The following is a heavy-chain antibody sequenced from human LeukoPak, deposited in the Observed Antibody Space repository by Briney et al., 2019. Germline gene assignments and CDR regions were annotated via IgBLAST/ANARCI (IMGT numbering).Heavy chain of an antibody. D-gene: IGHD6-13*01. CDR3: AHRPPAAAGPPNWFDP. Sequence: RPTLAKPTQTLTLTCTFSGVSLSTSGVGVGWIRQPPGKALEWLALIYWNDDKRYSPSLKSRLTITKDTSKNQVVLTMTNMDPVDTATYYCAHRPPAAAGPPNWFDPWGQGTLVTVSS. V-gene: IGHV2-5*01. CDR2: IYWNDDK. J-gene: IGHJ5*02. CDR1: GVSLSTSGVG.